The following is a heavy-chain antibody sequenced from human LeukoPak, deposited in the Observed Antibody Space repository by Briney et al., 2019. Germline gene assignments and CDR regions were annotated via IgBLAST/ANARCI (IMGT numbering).Heavy chain of an antibody. CDR2: INHSGST. CDR1: GGSFSGYY. Sequence: SETLSLTCAVYGGSFSGYYWSWIRQPPGKGLEWIGEINHSGSTNYNPSLKSRVTISVDTSKNQFSLKLSSVTAADTAVYYCARAGKTLLWSGNDAFDIWGQGTMVTVSS. D-gene: IGHD3-10*01. CDR3: ARAGKTLLWSGNDAFDI. V-gene: IGHV4-34*01. J-gene: IGHJ3*02.